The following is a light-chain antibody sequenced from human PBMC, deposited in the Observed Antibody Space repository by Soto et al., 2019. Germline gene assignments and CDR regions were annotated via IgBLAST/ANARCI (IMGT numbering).Light chain of an antibody. J-gene: IGKJ4*01. CDR1: QSISSW. Sequence: DIQLTQSPSTLSASVGDRVTITCRASQSISSWLAWYQQKPGKAPKLLIYKASSLESGVPSRFSGSGSGTEFTLTISSLQPDDFATYYCQQYHSYPHTFGGGTKVEIK. CDR3: QQYHSYPHT. CDR2: KAS. V-gene: IGKV1-5*03.